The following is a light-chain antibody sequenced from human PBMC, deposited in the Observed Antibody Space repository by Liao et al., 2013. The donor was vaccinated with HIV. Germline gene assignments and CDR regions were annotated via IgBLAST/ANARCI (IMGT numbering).Light chain of an antibody. J-gene: IGLJ1*01. CDR1: KLGDKF. CDR3: QVWDRFSPFV. CDR2: QDN. V-gene: IGLV3-1*01. Sequence: SYEMTQPPSVSVSPGQTATITCSGDKLGDKFASWYQQKPGQSPVLVIYQDNKRPSGIPERFSGSSSGNTATLTISGTQTMDEADYYCQVWDRFSPFVFGTGTKVTVL.